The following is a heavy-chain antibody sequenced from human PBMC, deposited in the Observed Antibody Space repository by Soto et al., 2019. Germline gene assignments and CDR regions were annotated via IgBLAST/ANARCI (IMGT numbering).Heavy chain of an antibody. CDR3: ASGFLGVIRGGFCSGGTCLPYHYYFGLDV. CDR1: GYSFTTYG. D-gene: IGHD2-15*01. J-gene: IGHJ6*02. V-gene: IGHV1-18*01. CDR2: ISGYNCNT. Sequence: GASVKVSCKASGYSFTTYGISWVRQAPGQGLEWMGRISGYNCNTNYAQSLQGRVTMTTDTSTSTAYMARRSLRSDDTAVYYCASGFLGVIRGGFCSGGTCLPYHYYFGLDVWGQGTTVTVSS.